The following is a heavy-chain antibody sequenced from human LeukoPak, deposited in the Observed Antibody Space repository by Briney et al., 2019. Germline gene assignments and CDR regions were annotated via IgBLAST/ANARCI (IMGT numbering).Heavy chain of an antibody. CDR3: AGLYYYGASAAFDI. CDR1: GGSFSGYY. CDR2: INHSGST. J-gene: IGHJ3*02. Sequence: SETLSLTCAVYGGSFSGYYWSWIRQPPGKGLEWIGEINHSGSTNYNPSLKSRVTISVDTSKNQFSLKLSSVTAADTAVYYCAGLYYYGASAAFDIWGQGTMVTVSS. V-gene: IGHV4-34*01. D-gene: IGHD3-10*01.